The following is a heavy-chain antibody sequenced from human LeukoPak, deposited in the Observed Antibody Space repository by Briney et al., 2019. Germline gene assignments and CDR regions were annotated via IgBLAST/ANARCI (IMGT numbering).Heavy chain of an antibody. V-gene: IGHV3-30-3*01. J-gene: IGHJ4*02. CDR1: GFTFSSYA. CDR2: ISYDGSNK. Sequence: GRSLRLSCAASGFTFSSYAMHWVRQAPGKGLEWVAVISYDGSNKYYADSVKGRFTISRDNSKNTLYLQMNSLRAEDTAVYYCARDLGEWIQLWPFDYWGQGTLVTVSS. CDR3: ARDLGEWIQLWPFDY. D-gene: IGHD5-18*01.